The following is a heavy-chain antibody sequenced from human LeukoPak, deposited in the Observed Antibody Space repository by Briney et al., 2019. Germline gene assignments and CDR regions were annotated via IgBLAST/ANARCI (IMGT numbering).Heavy chain of an antibody. CDR2: ISSSSSYI. V-gene: IGHV3-21*01. J-gene: IGHJ5*02. CDR3: ARAPYSSSWYNWFDP. CDR1: GFTFSSYS. Sequence: PGGSLRLSCAASGFTFSSYSMNWVRQAPGKGLEWVPSISSSSSYIYYADSVKGRFTISRDNAKNSLYLQMNSLRAEDTAVYYCARAPYSSSWYNWFDPWGQGTLVTVSS. D-gene: IGHD6-13*01.